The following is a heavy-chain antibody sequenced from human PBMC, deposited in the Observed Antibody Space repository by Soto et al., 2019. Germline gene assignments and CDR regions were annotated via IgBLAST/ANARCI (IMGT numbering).Heavy chain of an antibody. CDR2: ISGSGGVT. J-gene: IGHJ3*01. V-gene: IGHV3-23*01. Sequence: EVQLLESGGGLVQPGGSQRLSCAASGFTFSSYAMSWVRQGPGKGLEWVTLISGSGGVTDYADSVKGRFTVSRDNSTHTMYLELNSLTAGDTAIYYCAKIHSGSSEDAFDVWGQGTVVTVSS. CDR3: AKIHSGSSEDAFDV. CDR1: GFTFSSYA. D-gene: IGHD6-19*01.